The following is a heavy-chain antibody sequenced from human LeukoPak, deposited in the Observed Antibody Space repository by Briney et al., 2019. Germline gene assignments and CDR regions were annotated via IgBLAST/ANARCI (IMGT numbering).Heavy chain of an antibody. V-gene: IGHV3-9*01. CDR3: TRDPHALDY. CDR1: GFTFDDYA. Sequence: QPGRSLRLSCAASGFTFDDYAMHWVRQAPGKGLEWVSGISWNSGSIGYADSVKGRFTISRDNAKNSLYLQMHSLRDEDTAVYYCTRDPHALDYWGRGTLVTVSS. CDR2: ISWNSGSI. J-gene: IGHJ4*02.